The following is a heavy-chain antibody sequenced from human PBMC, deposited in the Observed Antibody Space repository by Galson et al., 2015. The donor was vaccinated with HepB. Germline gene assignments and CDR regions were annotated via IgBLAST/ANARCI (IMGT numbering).Heavy chain of an antibody. D-gene: IGHD2/OR15-2a*01. CDR3: ARLSNTIRHPRAGGGYFDY. J-gene: IGHJ4*02. CDR2: IYPGDSDT. Sequence: QSGAEVKKPGESLKISCKGSGYSFTSYWIGWVRQMPGKGLEWMGIIYPGDSDTRYSPSFQGQVTISADKSISTAYLQWSSLKASDTAMYYCARLSNTIRHPRAGGGYFDYWGQGTLVTVSS. V-gene: IGHV5-51*01. CDR1: GYSFTSYW.